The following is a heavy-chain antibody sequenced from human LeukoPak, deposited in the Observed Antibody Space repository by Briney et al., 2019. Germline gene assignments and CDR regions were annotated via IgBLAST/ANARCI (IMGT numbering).Heavy chain of an antibody. D-gene: IGHD3-22*01. J-gene: IGHJ4*02. V-gene: IGHV4-39*01. CDR3: ARGGSGPWYYYDSSGSKTFDY. CDR2: IYYSGST. CDR1: GGSISSSSYY. Sequence: SETLSLTCTVSGGSISSSSYYWGWIRQPPGKGLEWIGSIYYSGSTYYNPSLKSRVTISVDTSKNQFSLKLSSVTAADTAVYYCARGGSGPWYYYDSSGSKTFDYWGQGTLVTVSS.